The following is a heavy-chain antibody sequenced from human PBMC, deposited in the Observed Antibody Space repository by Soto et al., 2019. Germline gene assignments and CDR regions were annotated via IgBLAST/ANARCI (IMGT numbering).Heavy chain of an antibody. Sequence: GASVKVSWKASGGTFSSYTISWGRQAPGQGLEWMGRIIPILGIANYAQKFQGRVTITADKSTSTAYMELSSLRSEDTAVYYCASKGRTGSNSKSPSQNWDQGTLVTGSS. CDR1: GGTFSSYT. J-gene: IGHJ4*02. D-gene: IGHD3-10*01. CDR2: IIPILGIA. CDR3: ASKGRTGSNSKSPSQN. V-gene: IGHV1-69*02.